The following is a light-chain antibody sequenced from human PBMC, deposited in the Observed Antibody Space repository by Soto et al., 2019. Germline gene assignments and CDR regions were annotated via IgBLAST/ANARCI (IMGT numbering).Light chain of an antibody. Sequence: QSALTQPPSASGTPGQSLTISCAGSSSNIGSHYVYWYQHLPGTAPKLLIFRDGQRPSGVPDRFSGSKSGTSASLAISGLQSEDEADYYCAAWDGSLNGYVFGTGTKLTVL. J-gene: IGLJ1*01. CDR3: AAWDGSLNGYV. CDR2: RDG. V-gene: IGLV1-47*01. CDR1: SSNIGSHY.